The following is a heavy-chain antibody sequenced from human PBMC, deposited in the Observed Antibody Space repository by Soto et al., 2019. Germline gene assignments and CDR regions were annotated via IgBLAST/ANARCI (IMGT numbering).Heavy chain of an antibody. V-gene: IGHV3-20*04. J-gene: IGHJ3*02. CDR1: GFTFDDYG. CDR2: INWNGGST. D-gene: IGHD4-17*01. CDR3: ARALTTSITLDAFDI. Sequence: PGGSLRLSCAASGFTFDDYGMSWVRQAPGKGLEWVSGINWNGGSTGYADSVKGRFTISRDNAKNSLYLQMNTLRVEDTALYYCARALTTSITLDAFDIWGQGTMVTVSS.